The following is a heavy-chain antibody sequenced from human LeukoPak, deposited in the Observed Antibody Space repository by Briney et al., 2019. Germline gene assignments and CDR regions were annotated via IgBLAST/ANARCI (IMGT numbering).Heavy chain of an antibody. CDR1: GFTVRSNY. CDR3: ARDQSMSMTTGAFGI. J-gene: IGHJ3*02. Sequence: PGGSLRLSCAASGFTVRSNYMNWVRQAPGKGLEWVSVIYSGGTTYYADSVKGRFTTSRDNSKNTLYLQMNSLRTEDTAVYYCARDQSMSMTTGAFGIWGQGTMVTVSS. D-gene: IGHD1-1*01. CDR2: IYSGGTT. V-gene: IGHV3-66*01.